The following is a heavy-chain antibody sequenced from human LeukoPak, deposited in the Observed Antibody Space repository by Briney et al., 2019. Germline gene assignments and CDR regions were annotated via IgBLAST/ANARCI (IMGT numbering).Heavy chain of an antibody. Sequence: ASVKVSCKASGYTFTSYDINWVRQATGQGLEWMGWMNPNSGNTGYAQKFQGRVTITRNTSISTAYMELSSLRSEDTAVYYCARDVGYSYGRVWFDPWGQGTLVTVSS. V-gene: IGHV1-8*03. CDR1: GYTFTSYD. J-gene: IGHJ5*02. CDR2: MNPNSGNT. CDR3: ARDVGYSYGRVWFDP. D-gene: IGHD5-18*01.